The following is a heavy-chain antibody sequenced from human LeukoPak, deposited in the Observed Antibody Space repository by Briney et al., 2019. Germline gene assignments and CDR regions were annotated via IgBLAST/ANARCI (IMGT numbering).Heavy chain of an antibody. V-gene: IGHV3-23*01. CDR3: AKTAGTTASQLDY. D-gene: IGHD1-1*01. J-gene: IGHJ4*02. Sequence: GGSLRLSCAASGFTFSRYAVSRVRQAPGEGLEWVSTITGSGHSTYYTDSVQGRFSISRDNSNSTLYLQMNSLRAEDTAIYYCAKTAGTTASQLDYWGQGTLVSVSS. CDR1: GFTFSRYA. CDR2: ITGSGHST.